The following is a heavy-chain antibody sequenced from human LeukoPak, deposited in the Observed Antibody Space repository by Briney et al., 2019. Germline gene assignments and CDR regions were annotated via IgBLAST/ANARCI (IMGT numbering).Heavy chain of an antibody. CDR3: AKDRRIYGSGSH. D-gene: IGHD3-10*01. V-gene: IGHV3-23*01. Sequence: GGSLRLSCAASGFTFSSYAMSWVRQAPGKGLEWVSAISGSGGSKYYADSVKGRFTISRDNSKDTLYLQMNSLRAEDTAVYYCAKDRRIYGSGSHWGQGTLVTVSS. CDR2: ISGSGGSK. J-gene: IGHJ4*02. CDR1: GFTFSSYA.